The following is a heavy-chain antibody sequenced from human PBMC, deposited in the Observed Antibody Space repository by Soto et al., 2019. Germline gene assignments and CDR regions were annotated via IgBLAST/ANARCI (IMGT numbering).Heavy chain of an antibody. D-gene: IGHD6-6*01. CDR2: INHSGST. V-gene: IGHV4-34*01. CDR1: GGSFSGYY. Sequence: SETLALACAVYGGSFSGYYWNWIRQPPGKGLEWIGEINHSGSTNYNPSLKSRVTISVDTSKNQFSLKLSSVTAADTAVYYCATGLLWAARYWFDPWGQGTLVPVSS. CDR3: ATGLLWAARYWFDP. J-gene: IGHJ5*02.